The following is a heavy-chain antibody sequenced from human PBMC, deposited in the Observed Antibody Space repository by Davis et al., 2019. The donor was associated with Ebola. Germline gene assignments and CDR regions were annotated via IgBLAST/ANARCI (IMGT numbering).Heavy chain of an antibody. CDR2: TWSDGSSK. J-gene: IGHJ6*02. V-gene: IGHV3-33*08. CDR1: GFTFSDYY. CDR3: ARGHATSLYGMDV. Sequence: GESLKISCAASGFTFSDYYMSWIRQAPGKGLEWVAVTWSDGSSKFYTDSVKGRFTISRDNSKNTLFLQMNSLRAEDTAVYYCARGHATSLYGMDVWGQGTTVTVSS.